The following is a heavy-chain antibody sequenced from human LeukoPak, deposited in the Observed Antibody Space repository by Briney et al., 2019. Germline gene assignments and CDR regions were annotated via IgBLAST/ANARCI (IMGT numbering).Heavy chain of an antibody. V-gene: IGHV3-33*01. D-gene: IGHD3-10*01. CDR2: IWYDGSNE. CDR1: AFSFSRYA. CDR3: AREGSGGGHAFDI. J-gene: IGHJ3*02. Sequence: QSGRSLRLSCAASAFSFSRYAMHWVRQAPGKGLEWVAVIWYDGSNENYADSAKGRFTISRDNSKNTVYLQMNSLRAEDTAVYYCAREGSGGGHAFDIWGQGTMVTVSS.